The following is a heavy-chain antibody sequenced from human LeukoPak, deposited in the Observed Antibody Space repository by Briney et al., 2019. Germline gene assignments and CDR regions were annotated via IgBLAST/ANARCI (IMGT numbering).Heavy chain of an antibody. V-gene: IGHV1-69*13. Sequence: SVKVSCKASGGTLSRFGITWVRQAPGQGLECMGGIIPIFGTANYAQKFQGRVTITADESTSTAYMELSSLKSGDTAVYYCARVVTPRYCSSTSCYWKGWFDPWGQGTLVTVSS. CDR1: GGTLSRFG. D-gene: IGHD2-2*01. J-gene: IGHJ5*02. CDR3: ARVVTPRYCSSTSCYWKGWFDP. CDR2: IIPIFGTA.